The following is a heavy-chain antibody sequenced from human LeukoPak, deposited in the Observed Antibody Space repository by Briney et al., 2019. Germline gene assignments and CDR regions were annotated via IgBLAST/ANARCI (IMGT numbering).Heavy chain of an antibody. CDR3: ARELSGSSSRHFDY. Sequence: PGGSLRLSCAASGFTFSNYWMHWVRQAPGKGPVWVSRINSDGNITTYADSVKGRFAFSRDNAKNALYLEMSGLRAEDTAVYYCARELSGSSSRHFDYWGQGTLVTVSS. CDR2: INSDGNIT. D-gene: IGHD6-13*01. CDR1: GFTFSNYW. J-gene: IGHJ4*02. V-gene: IGHV3-74*01.